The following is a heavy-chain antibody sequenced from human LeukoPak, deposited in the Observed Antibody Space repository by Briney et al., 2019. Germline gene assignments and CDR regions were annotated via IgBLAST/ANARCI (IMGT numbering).Heavy chain of an antibody. V-gene: IGHV1-18*04. CDR2: ISAYNGNT. CDR1: GYTFTSYG. Sequence: ASVKVSRKASGYTFTSYGISWVRQAPGQGLEWMGWISAYNGNTNYAQKLQGRVTMTTDTSTSTAYMELRSLRSDDTAVYYCARGDYDILTGYGNNWFDPWGQGTLVTVSS. D-gene: IGHD3-9*01. CDR3: ARGDYDILTGYGNNWFDP. J-gene: IGHJ5*02.